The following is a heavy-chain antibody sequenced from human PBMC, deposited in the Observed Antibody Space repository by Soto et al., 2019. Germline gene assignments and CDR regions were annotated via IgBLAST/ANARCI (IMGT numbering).Heavy chain of an antibody. J-gene: IGHJ4*02. Sequence: EVQLLESGGGLVQPGGSLRLSCAASGFTISSYAMNWVRQAPGQGLEWVSTISGSGGSTYYADSVKGRFTISRDKSKNTLYLQMNRLRVEDTAVYYCAKDPYSSGPFDYWGQGILVTVSS. V-gene: IGHV3-23*01. D-gene: IGHD6-19*01. CDR3: AKDPYSSGPFDY. CDR1: GFTISSYA. CDR2: ISGSGGST.